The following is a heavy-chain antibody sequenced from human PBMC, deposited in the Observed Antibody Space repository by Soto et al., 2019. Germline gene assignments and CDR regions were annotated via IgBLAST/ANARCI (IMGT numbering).Heavy chain of an antibody. J-gene: IGHJ4*02. CDR2: ISYDGSNK. Sequence: QVQLVESGGGVVQPGRSLRLSCAAPGFTFSSYGMHWVRQAPGKGLEWVAVISYDGSNKYYADSVKGRFTISRDNSKNTLYLQMNSLRGEDTAVYYCAKGAVTTVNHFDYWGQGTLVTVSS. V-gene: IGHV3-30*18. D-gene: IGHD4-17*01. CDR3: AKGAVTTVNHFDY. CDR1: GFTFSSYG.